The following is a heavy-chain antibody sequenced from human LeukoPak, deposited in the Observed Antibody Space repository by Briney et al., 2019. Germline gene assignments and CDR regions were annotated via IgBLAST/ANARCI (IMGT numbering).Heavy chain of an antibody. J-gene: IGHJ6*02. Sequence: GGSLRLSCAASGFTFSSYSMNWVRQAPGKGLEWVSSISGSSSYIYYADSVKGRFTISRDNAKNSLYLQMNSLRAEDTAVYYCARDGYYDFWSGYYTGYYYGMDVWGQGTTVTVSS. V-gene: IGHV3-21*01. D-gene: IGHD3-3*01. CDR2: ISGSSSYI. CDR3: ARDGYYDFWSGYYTGYYYGMDV. CDR1: GFTFSSYS.